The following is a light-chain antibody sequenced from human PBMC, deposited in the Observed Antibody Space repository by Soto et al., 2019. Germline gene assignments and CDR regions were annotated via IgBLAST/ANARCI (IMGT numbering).Light chain of an antibody. CDR3: QQHNSYSPT. CDR1: QSIRVW. J-gene: IGKJ5*01. CDR2: KAS. Sequence: DILMSQSPSTLYASVGDRVTITCRASQSIRVWLAWYQQKAGKAPNLLIYKASRLESGVPSRFSGSGSETEFTPTIGGLQPGDSATYYCQQHNSYSPTFGQGTRVEIK. V-gene: IGKV1-5*03.